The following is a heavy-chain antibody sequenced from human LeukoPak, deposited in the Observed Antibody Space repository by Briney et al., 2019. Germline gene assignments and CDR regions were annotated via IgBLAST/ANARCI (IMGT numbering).Heavy chain of an antibody. CDR2: ISYDGSNK. Sequence: GRSLRLSCAASGFTFSSYGMHWVCQAPGKGLEWVAVISYDGSNKYYADSVKGRFTISRDNSKNTLYLQMNSLRAEDTAVYYCAKDILWFGEPDAFDIWGQGTMVTVSS. D-gene: IGHD3-10*01. V-gene: IGHV3-30*18. CDR1: GFTFSSYG. CDR3: AKDILWFGEPDAFDI. J-gene: IGHJ3*02.